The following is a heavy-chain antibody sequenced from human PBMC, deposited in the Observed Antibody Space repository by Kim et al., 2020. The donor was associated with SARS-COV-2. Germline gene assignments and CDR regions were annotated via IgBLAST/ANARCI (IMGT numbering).Heavy chain of an antibody. V-gene: IGHV3-23*01. J-gene: IGHJ6*02. CDR3: AKRLGGYYYYYGMDV. CDR1: GFTFSSYA. Sequence: GGSLRLSCAASGFTFSSYAMSWVRQAPGKGLEWVSAISGSGGSTYYADSVKGRFTISRDNYKNTLYLQMNSLRAEDTAVYYCAKRLGGYYYYYGMDVWGQGTTVTVSS. CDR2: ISGSGGST. D-gene: IGHD3-16*01.